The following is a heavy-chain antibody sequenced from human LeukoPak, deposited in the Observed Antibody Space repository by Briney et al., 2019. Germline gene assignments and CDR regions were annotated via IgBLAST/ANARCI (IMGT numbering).Heavy chain of an antibody. J-gene: IGHJ4*02. CDR1: GGSISSGGYY. Sequence: PSETLSLTCTVSGGSISSGGYYWSWIRQHPGKGLEWIGYIYYSGSTYYNPSLKSRVTISVDTSKNQFSLKLSSVTVADTAVYYCARAGYCSSTSCRRKTPFDYWGQGTLVTVSS. V-gene: IGHV4-31*03. D-gene: IGHD2-2*01. CDR2: IYYSGST. CDR3: ARAGYCSSTSCRRKTPFDY.